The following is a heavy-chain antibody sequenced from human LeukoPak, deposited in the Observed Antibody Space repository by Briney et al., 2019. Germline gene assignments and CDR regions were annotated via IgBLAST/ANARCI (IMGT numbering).Heavy chain of an antibody. V-gene: IGHV3-30*04. CDR2: MSYDGSNK. D-gene: IGHD6-13*01. CDR1: GFTFSSYA. J-gene: IGHJ4*02. Sequence: PGRSLRLSCAASGFTFSSYAMHWVRQAPGKGLEWVAVMSYDGSNKYYADSVKGRFTISRDNSKNTLYLQMNSLRAEDTAVYYCARDKRAAAGTFIPYWGQGTLVTVSS. CDR3: ARDKRAAAGTFIPY.